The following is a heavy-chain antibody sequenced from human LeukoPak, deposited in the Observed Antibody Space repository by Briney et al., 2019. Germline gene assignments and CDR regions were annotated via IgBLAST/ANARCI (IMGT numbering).Heavy chain of an antibody. CDR1: DGSFSGYY. CDR3: ARGYCSSIHCFVVGYHYYYMDV. CDR2: INHSAVT. D-gene: IGHD2-2*01. J-gene: IGHJ6*03. Sequence: SETLSLTCAVYDGSFSGYYWSWVRQPPGKGLEWIGEINHSAVTNYNPSLESRLTISVDTSKNQFSLKVNSVTAADTGVYYCARGYCSSIHCFVVGYHYYYMDVWDKGATVIVSS. V-gene: IGHV4-34*01.